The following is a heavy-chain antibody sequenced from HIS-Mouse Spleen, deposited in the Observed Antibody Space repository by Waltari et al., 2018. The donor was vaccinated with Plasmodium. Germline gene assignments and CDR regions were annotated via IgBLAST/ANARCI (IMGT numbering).Heavy chain of an antibody. CDR3: ARGPGYSSGWYYFDY. J-gene: IGHJ4*02. CDR1: GGSFSGYY. V-gene: IGHV4-34*01. CDR2: INHSGST. Sequence: QVQLQQWGAGLLKPSETLSLTCAVYGGSFSGYYWSWIRQPPGKGLEWIGDINHSGSTNYNPSLKSRVTISEDTSKNQFSLKLSSVTAADTAVYYCARGPGYSSGWYYFDYWGQGTLVTVSS. D-gene: IGHD6-19*01.